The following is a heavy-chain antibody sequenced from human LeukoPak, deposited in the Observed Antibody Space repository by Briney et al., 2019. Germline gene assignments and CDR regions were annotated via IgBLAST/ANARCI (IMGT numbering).Heavy chain of an antibody. Sequence: GGSLRLSCAASGFAFRTYAMSWVRQAPGKVLEGVSAISGSGDKTFYAESVRGRFTISRDNSKNTLYLQMNSLRAEDTAVYYCAKDLNYGFDSWGQGTLGTVSS. J-gene: IGHJ4*02. V-gene: IGHV3-23*01. CDR1: GFAFRTYA. D-gene: IGHD3-10*01. CDR2: ISGSGDKT. CDR3: AKDLNYGFDS.